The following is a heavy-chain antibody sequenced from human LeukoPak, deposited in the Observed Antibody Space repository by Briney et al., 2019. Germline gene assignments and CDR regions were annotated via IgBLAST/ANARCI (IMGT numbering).Heavy chain of an antibody. Sequence: ASVKVSCKASGYTFTSYGISWVRQAPGQGLEWMGWISAYNGNTNYAQKLQGRVTMTTDTSTSTAYMELRSLRSDDTAVYYCARDIQRHLWTPDAFDIWGQGTMVTVSS. CDR1: GYTFTSYG. D-gene: IGHD3/OR15-3a*01. V-gene: IGHV1-18*01. CDR2: ISAYNGNT. J-gene: IGHJ3*02. CDR3: ARDIQRHLWTPDAFDI.